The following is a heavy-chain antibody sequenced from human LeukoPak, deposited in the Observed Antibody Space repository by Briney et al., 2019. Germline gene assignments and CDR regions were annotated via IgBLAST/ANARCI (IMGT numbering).Heavy chain of an antibody. D-gene: IGHD2-21*01. V-gene: IGHV1-2*02. J-gene: IGHJ5*02. CDR2: INPNSGGT. CDR1: GYSFADYY. Sequence: ASVKVSCKTSGYSFADYYTHWVRQAPGQGLEWMGWINPNSGGTSSAQKFQGRVTMTRDTSITTVYMEVSWLTSDDTAIYYCARADRLDGGPYLIGPWGQGTLVTVPS. CDR3: ARADRLDGGPYLIGP.